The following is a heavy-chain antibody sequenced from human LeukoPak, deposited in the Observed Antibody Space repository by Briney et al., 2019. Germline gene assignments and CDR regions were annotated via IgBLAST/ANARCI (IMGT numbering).Heavy chain of an antibody. CDR1: GFAFSTYG. CDR3: AKRASGSGTSLYYFDY. J-gene: IGHJ4*02. CDR2: ISYDGIYK. Sequence: GRSLRLSCAASGFAFSTYGMHWVRQPPGKGLEWLAVISYDGIYKYFADSVKGRFTISRDNSKNTLYLEMNSLRAEDTAVYYCAKRASGSGTSLYYFDYWGQGTLVTVSS. D-gene: IGHD3-10*01. V-gene: IGHV3-30*18.